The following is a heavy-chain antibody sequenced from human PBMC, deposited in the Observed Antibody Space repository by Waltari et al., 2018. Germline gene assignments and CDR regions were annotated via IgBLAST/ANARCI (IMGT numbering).Heavy chain of an antibody. CDR1: GYSFTSYW. CDR2: INPNSGGT. V-gene: IGHV1-2*06. J-gene: IGHJ6*02. Sequence: VQLVQSGAEVKKPGESLKISCKGSGYSFTSYWIGWVRQMPGKGLEWMGRINPNSGGTNYAQKFQGRVTMTRDTSISTAYMELSRLRSDDTAVYYCARGDYYYYGMDVWGQGTTVTVSS. CDR3: ARGDYYYYGMDV.